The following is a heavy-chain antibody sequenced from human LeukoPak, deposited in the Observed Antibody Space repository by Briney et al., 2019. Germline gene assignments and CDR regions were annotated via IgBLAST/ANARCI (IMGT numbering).Heavy chain of an antibody. CDR1: GFTFSNYA. CDR2: ISGSAHKI. D-gene: IGHD5-18*01. CDR3: AGRVTGYSSGYVY. Sequence: GGSLRLSCVASGFTFSNYAMSWVRQAPEKGLDWVSVISGSAHKIRYADSVKGRFTISRDNSENTVYLQMNNLRAKDTALYYCAGRVTGYSSGYVYWGQGTPVTVSS. J-gene: IGHJ4*02. V-gene: IGHV3-23*01.